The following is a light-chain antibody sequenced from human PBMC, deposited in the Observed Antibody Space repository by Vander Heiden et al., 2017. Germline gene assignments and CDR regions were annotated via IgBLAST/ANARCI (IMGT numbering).Light chain of an antibody. Sequence: DIQMPQSPSTLSASVGDRVTITCRASQSISSWLAWYQQKPGKAPKLLIYDASSLESGVPSRFSGSGSGTEFTLTISSLQPDDFATYYCQQYNSYWFTFGPGTKVDIK. V-gene: IGKV1-5*01. J-gene: IGKJ3*01. CDR1: QSISSW. CDR3: QQYNSYWFT. CDR2: DAS.